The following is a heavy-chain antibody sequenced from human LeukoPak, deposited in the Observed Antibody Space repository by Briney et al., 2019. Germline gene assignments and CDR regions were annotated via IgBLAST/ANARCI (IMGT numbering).Heavy chain of an antibody. D-gene: IGHD3-16*02. V-gene: IGHV4-31*03. CDR1: GGSISSGGYY. Sequence: PSETLSLTCTVSGGSISSGGYYWSWIRQHPGKGLEWIGYIYYSGSTYYNPSLKSRVTISVDTSKNQFSLKLSSVTAADTAVYYCAKAAETITFGGVIEYYFDYWGQGTLVTVSS. CDR3: AKAAETITFGGVIEYYFDY. J-gene: IGHJ4*02. CDR2: IYYSGST.